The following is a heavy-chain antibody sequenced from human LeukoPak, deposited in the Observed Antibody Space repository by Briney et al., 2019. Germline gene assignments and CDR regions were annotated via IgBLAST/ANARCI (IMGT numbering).Heavy chain of an antibody. CDR2: IKTDGSEN. CDR3: AKDRPQGGYCSSTSCYLDAFDI. CDR1: GLTFSNVW. Sequence: GGSLRLSCEGSGLTFSNVWMGWVRQAPGKGRQWVANIKTDGSENYYVNSVKGRFTISRDNAKNSLYLQMTSLIAEDTAVYYCAKDRPQGGYCSSTSCYLDAFDIWGQGTMVTVSS. D-gene: IGHD2-2*01. J-gene: IGHJ3*02. V-gene: IGHV3-7*03.